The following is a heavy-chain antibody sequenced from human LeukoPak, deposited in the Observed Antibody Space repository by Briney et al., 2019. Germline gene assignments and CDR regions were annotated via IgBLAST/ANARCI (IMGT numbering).Heavy chain of an antibody. CDR2: IYSGGGT. D-gene: IGHD4-17*01. CDR3: AKGARYGDYVRY. CDR1: GFTVSNTY. V-gene: IGHV3-53*01. J-gene: IGHJ4*02. Sequence: SGGSLRLSCAASGFTVSNTYMSWVRQAPGKGLEWVSLIYSGGGTYYADSVKGRFTISRDNSKNTLYLQMNSLRAEDTAEYYCAKGARYGDYVRYWGQGTLVTVSS.